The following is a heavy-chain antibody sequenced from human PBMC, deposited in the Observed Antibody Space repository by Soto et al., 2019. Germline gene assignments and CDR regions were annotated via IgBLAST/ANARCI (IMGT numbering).Heavy chain of an antibody. CDR2: IFPNGDRT. CDR1: GYIFTNFY. J-gene: IGHJ6*02. Sequence: ASVKVSCKSSGYIFTNFYLHWVRQAPGQGLEWMGVIFPNGDRTSSAQKFQGRVTITADESTSTAYMELSSLRSEDTAVYYCARDDVDTAMPYGMDVWGQGTTVTVSS. V-gene: IGHV1-46*01. CDR3: ARDDVDTAMPYGMDV. D-gene: IGHD5-18*01.